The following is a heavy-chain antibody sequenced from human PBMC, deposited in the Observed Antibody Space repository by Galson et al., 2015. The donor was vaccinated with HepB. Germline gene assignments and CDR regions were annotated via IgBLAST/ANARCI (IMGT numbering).Heavy chain of an antibody. CDR3: AREWSVVGPRTYHYYYGMDV. D-gene: IGHD4-23*01. CDR2: IWYDGTNK. V-gene: IGHV3-33*01. Sequence: SLRLSCAVSGFTFSNYGMHWVRQAPGKGLEWVAVIWYDGTNKYYADSVKGRFTISRDNSKSTMYLQMNGLRAEDTALYYCAREWSVVGPRTYHYYYGMDVWGQGTTVTVSS. CDR1: GFTFSNYG. J-gene: IGHJ6*02.